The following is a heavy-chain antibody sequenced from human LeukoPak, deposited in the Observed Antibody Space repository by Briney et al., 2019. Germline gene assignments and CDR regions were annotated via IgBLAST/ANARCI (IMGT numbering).Heavy chain of an antibody. D-gene: IGHD5-12*01. V-gene: IGHV3-48*03. CDR1: GLFYSIYE. Sequence: GGSLRLSCVVSGLFYSIYEMQWARQARGKGLVEVSYITDNSDTRYYADSVKGRFAISRDNTKNSLYVQMHSLRPEDTAVYYCAKGPGARGRFNWFDPWGQGTLVTVSS. J-gene: IGHJ5*02. CDR3: AKGPGARGRFNWFDP. CDR2: ITDNSDTR.